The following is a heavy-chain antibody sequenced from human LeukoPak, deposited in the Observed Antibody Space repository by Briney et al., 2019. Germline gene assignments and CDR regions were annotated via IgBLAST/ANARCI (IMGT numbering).Heavy chain of an antibody. Sequence: GGSLRLSCAASGFTFSSYGMHWVRQAPGKGLEWVAVIWYDGSNKYYADSVKGRFTISRDNSKNTLYLQMNSLRAEDTAVYYCARERQWPATDAFDIWGQGTMVTVSS. CDR2: IWYDGSNK. V-gene: IGHV3-33*01. D-gene: IGHD6-19*01. CDR1: GFTFSSYG. CDR3: ARERQWPATDAFDI. J-gene: IGHJ3*02.